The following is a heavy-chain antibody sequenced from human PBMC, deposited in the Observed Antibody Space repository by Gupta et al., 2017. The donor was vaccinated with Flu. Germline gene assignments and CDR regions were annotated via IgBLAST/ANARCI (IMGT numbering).Heavy chain of an antibody. CDR1: GFNFHTYS. Sequence: DVRLVVSGGGLVQPGGSLRLACAASGFNFHTYSMSWVRQAPGKGLEWVSYISVSYTIYYADSVKGRFTISRDNAKNSLYLHMNSLRAEDTAVYYCARVEARRLNFFDYWGPGTQVTVSS. CDR2: ISVSYTI. D-gene: IGHD6-6*01. CDR3: ARVEARRLNFFDY. V-gene: IGHV3-48*01. J-gene: IGHJ4*02.